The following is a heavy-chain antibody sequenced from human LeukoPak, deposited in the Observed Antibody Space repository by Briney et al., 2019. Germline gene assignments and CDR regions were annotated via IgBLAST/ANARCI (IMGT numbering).Heavy chain of an antibody. D-gene: IGHD4-17*01. V-gene: IGHV3-23*01. J-gene: IGHJ4*02. CDR2: ISGSGGSA. CDR1: GFTFSSYA. Sequence: PGGSLRLSCAASGFTFSSYAMSWVRQAPGKGLEWVSAISGSGGSAYYADSVKGRFTISRDNSKNTLYLQMNSLRAEDTAVYYCAKARTVTTGAIDYWGQGTLVTVSS. CDR3: AKARTVTTGAIDY.